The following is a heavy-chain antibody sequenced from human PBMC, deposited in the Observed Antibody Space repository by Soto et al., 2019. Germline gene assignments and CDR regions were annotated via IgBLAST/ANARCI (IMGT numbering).Heavy chain of an antibody. CDR3: ARLKQDDAVA. CDR1: GDTFTSYD. D-gene: IGHD2-2*01. Sequence: QVQLVQSGAEVKKPGASVKVSCTASGDTFTSYDINWVRLATGQGLEWMGWMNPNSGNTAYAQKFQGRVTMTRNTSISTAYRELSSLRSEDTAVYYCARLKQDDAVAWGQGTLVTVSS. J-gene: IGHJ5*02. CDR2: MNPNSGNT. V-gene: IGHV1-8*01.